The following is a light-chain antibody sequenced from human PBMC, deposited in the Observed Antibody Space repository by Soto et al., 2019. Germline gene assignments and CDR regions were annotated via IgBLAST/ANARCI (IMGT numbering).Light chain of an antibody. V-gene: IGKV3-20*01. J-gene: IGKJ4*01. CDR3: QQYVSAPLT. CDR2: GAS. CDR1: QSVSSSY. Sequence: EIVLTQYPGTLSLSPGERATLSCRASQSVSSSYLAWYQQKPGQAPRLLIYGASSRATGIPDRFSGSGSGTDFTLTISRLEPEDFAVYYCQQYVSAPLTFGGGNKVDIK.